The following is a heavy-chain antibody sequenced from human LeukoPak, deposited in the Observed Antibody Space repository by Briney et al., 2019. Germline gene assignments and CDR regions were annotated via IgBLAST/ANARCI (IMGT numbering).Heavy chain of an antibody. V-gene: IGHV4-59*01. CDR3: ARDKWSGYSYWYFDL. Sequence: SETLSLTCTVSGGSISSYYWSWIRQPPGKGLEWIGYIYYSGSTNYNPPLKSRVTISVDTSKNQFSLKLSSVTAADTAVYYCARDKWSGYSYWYFDLWGRGTLVTVSS. D-gene: IGHD3-3*01. CDR1: GGSISSYY. CDR2: IYYSGST. J-gene: IGHJ2*01.